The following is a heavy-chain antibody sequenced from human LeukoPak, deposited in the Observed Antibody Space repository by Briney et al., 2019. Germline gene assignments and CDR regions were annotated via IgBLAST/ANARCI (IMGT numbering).Heavy chain of an antibody. J-gene: IGHJ4*02. CDR1: GFTVSSNY. D-gene: IGHD1-26*01. Sequence: GGSLRLSCAVSGFTVSSNYMSWVRQPPGKGLEWVSGIYTGGSTYSADSVKGRFTISRDNSKNTLYLQMNSLRAEDTAVYYCAKDFSDRWELPLWDYFDYWGQGTLVTVSS. V-gene: IGHV3-53*01. CDR3: AKDFSDRWELPLWDYFDY. CDR2: IYTGGST.